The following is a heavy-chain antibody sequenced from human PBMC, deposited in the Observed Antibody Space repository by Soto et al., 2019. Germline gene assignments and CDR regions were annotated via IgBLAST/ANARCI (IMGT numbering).Heavy chain of an antibody. J-gene: IGHJ6*02. D-gene: IGHD4-17*01. CDR3: AKDQTPPYYGDLAIYGMDV. CDR2: ISGRGGSP. V-gene: IGHV3-23*01. Sequence: EVQLLESGGGLVQPGGSLRLSCAASGFTFSSYAMSWVRQAPGKGLEWVSVISGRGGSPYYADSGKGGFTISGDNSKNTLYLQMNSLRAEDTAVYYCAKDQTPPYYGDLAIYGMDVWGQGTTVTVSS. CDR1: GFTFSSYA.